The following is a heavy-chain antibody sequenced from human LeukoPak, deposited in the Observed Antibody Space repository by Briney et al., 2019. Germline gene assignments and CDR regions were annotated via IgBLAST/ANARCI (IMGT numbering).Heavy chain of an antibody. CDR1: GNTFTDYY. V-gene: IGHV1-2*02. CDR3: ARDMEATVTSDFDY. CDR2: NNPNSGGT. Sequence: ASVKVSCKASGNTFTDYYIHWVRQAPGQGFEWMGWNNPNSGGTNYAQKFQGRVTMTRDTSISTAYMELSRLRSDDTAVYYCARDMEATVTSDFDYWGQGTLVTVSS. D-gene: IGHD4-17*01. J-gene: IGHJ4*02.